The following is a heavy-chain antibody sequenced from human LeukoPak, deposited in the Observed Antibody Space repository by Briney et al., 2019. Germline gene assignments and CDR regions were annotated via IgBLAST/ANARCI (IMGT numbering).Heavy chain of an antibody. CDR3: AAIRYLEWFPGIDF. CDR2: FDPSDGET. J-gene: IGHJ3*01. Sequence: ASVKVSCKISGYTLTELSIQWVRQAPGKGLEWMGGFDPSDGETVYAQRFQGRVTITEDTSTDTAYMQLSSLKSEDTAVYYCAAIRYLEWFPGIDFWGQGTMVTVSS. CDR1: GYTLTELS. V-gene: IGHV1-24*01. D-gene: IGHD3-3*01.